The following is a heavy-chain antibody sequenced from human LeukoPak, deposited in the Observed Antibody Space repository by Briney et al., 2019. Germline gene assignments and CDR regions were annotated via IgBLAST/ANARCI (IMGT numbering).Heavy chain of an antibody. CDR1: GYTFTGSGWY. CDR2: VHPNNGAT. V-gene: IGHV1-2*02. J-gene: IGHJ4*02. CDR3: ARDGPAQMVDFDY. Sequence: ASVKVSCKASGYTFTGSGWYLYWLRQAPGQGLECVGWVHPNNGATLYAQKFQGRVAMTTDTSISTAYMELSRLRPDDTAMYYCARDGPAQMVDFDYWGQGTLVTVSS. D-gene: IGHD3-10*01.